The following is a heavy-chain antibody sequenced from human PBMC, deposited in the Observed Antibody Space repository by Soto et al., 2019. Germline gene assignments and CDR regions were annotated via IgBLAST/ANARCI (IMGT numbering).Heavy chain of an antibody. V-gene: IGHV1-8*03. CDR1: GYTFTDYY. J-gene: IGHJ4*02. D-gene: IGHD1-1*01. Sequence: ASVKGSGTASGYTFTDYYLHWVRQATGQGLEWMGWMNPNTGNSAYAQKFQGRVTVTSDTSINTVHMELSSLRSEDTAVYYCARRAETNGWNGFGADKYYFDFWGQGTLVTVSS. CDR3: ARRAETNGWNGFGADKYYFDF. CDR2: MNPNTGNS.